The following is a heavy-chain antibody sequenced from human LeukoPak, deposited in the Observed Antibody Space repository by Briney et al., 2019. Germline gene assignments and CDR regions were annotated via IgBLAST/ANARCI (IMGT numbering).Heavy chain of an antibody. Sequence: GGSLRLPCAAPGFTFSTYGMHWVRQAPGKGLEWVGVISSDGSEKFYADSVKGRFTLSRDNSKNTLYLQMSRLGGEDTGVYYCGTTRTGSTDFDHWGQGTLVTVSS. J-gene: IGHJ4*02. CDR3: GTTRTGSTDFDH. CDR1: GFTFSTYG. CDR2: ISSDGSEK. D-gene: IGHD1-7*01. V-gene: IGHV3-30*03.